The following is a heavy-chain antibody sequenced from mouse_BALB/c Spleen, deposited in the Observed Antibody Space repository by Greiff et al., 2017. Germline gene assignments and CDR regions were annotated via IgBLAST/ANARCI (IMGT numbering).Heavy chain of an antibody. D-gene: IGHD1-1*01. J-gene: IGHJ4*01. CDR3: ARNYGSSYTYYAMDY. Sequence: QVTLKVSGPGILQPSQTLSLTCSFSGFSLSTYGIGVGWIRQPSGKGLEWLAHIWWNDNKYYNTALKSRLTISKDTSNNQVFLKIASVDTADTATYYCARNYGSSYTYYAMDYWGQGTSVTVSS. CDR2: IWWNDNK. CDR1: GFSLSTYGIG. V-gene: IGHV8-11*01.